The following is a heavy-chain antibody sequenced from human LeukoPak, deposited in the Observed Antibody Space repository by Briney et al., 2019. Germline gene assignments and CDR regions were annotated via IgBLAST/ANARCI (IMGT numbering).Heavy chain of an antibody. Sequence: GASVKVSCKASGYTFTGYYMHWVRQAPGQGLEWMGWINPNSGGTNYAQKFQGRVTMTRDTSISTACMELSRLRSDDTAVYYCARGSLLVVVVAATDYFDYWGQGTLVTVSS. CDR1: GYTFTGYY. J-gene: IGHJ4*02. CDR2: INPNSGGT. CDR3: ARGSLLVVVVAATDYFDY. V-gene: IGHV1-2*02. D-gene: IGHD2-15*01.